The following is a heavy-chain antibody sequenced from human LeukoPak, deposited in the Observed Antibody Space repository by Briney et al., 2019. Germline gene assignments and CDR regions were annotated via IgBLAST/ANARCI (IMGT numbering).Heavy chain of an antibody. V-gene: IGHV4-34*01. CDR1: GGSLSGYY. CDR2: INHSGST. J-gene: IGHJ4*02. D-gene: IGHD3-10*01. Sequence: SETLSLTCEVYGGSLSGYYWSWIRLPPGKGLEWIGEINHSGSTNYNPSLKSRVTISVDTSKNQFSPKLRSVTAADTAVYYCARRGYGSGSFAYWGQGTLVTVSS. CDR3: ARRGYGSGSFAY.